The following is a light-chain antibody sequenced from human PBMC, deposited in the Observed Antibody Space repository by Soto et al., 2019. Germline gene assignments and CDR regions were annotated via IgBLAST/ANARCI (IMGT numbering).Light chain of an antibody. CDR3: SSYAGSNGVV. J-gene: IGLJ2*01. CDR2: DVS. V-gene: IGLV2-8*01. Sequence: QSALTQPPSASGSPGQSVTISCTGTSSDVGGYNYVSWYQQHPGKAHKLMIYDVSKRPSGVHDRFAGSKSGNTASLTVSVLQAEDEADYYCSSYAGSNGVVFGGGTKLTVL. CDR1: SSDVGGYNY.